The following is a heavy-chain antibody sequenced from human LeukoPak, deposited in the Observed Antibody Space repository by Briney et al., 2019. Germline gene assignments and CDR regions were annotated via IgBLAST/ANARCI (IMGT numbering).Heavy chain of an antibody. CDR3: VRRGQLVLEWNGSWFDP. Sequence: SETLSLTCTVSGGSIRSDNYYWGWIRQPPGKGLEWIGNVDYSGSAYYNPSLKSRVTLSVDTSKNQFSLRVNSVTAADTATYYCVRRGQLVLEWNGSWFDPWGQGALIIVSS. V-gene: IGHV4-39*01. D-gene: IGHD1-1*01. CDR2: VDYSGSA. J-gene: IGHJ5*02. CDR1: GGSIRSDNYY.